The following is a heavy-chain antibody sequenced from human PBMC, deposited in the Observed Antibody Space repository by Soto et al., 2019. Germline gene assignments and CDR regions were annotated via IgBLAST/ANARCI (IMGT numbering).Heavy chain of an antibody. Sequence: SETLSLTCTVSGGSISSSSYYWGWIRQPPGKGLEWIGSIYYSGSTYYNPSLKSRVTISVDTSKNQFSLKLSSVTAADTAVYYCARVHSRSWYIGEAGMDVWGQGTTVT. V-gene: IGHV4-39*07. CDR2: IYYSGST. CDR3: ARVHSRSWYIGEAGMDV. CDR1: GGSISSSSYY. J-gene: IGHJ6*02. D-gene: IGHD6-13*01.